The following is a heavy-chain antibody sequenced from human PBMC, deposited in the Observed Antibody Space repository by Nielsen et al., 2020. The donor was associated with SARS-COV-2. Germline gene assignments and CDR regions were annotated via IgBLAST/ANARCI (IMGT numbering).Heavy chain of an antibody. CDR3: ARDPYFESSAYYDYFDH. V-gene: IGHV1-2*06. CDR2: INPNSGGT. J-gene: IGHJ4*02. Sequence: ASVKVSCKASGYTFTGYYMHWVRQAPGQGLEWMGRINPNSGGTNYAQKFQGRVTVTADETTSTAYMELSSLRSEDTAVYYCARDPYFESSAYYDYFDHWGQGTLVTVSS. D-gene: IGHD3-22*01. CDR1: GYTFTGYY.